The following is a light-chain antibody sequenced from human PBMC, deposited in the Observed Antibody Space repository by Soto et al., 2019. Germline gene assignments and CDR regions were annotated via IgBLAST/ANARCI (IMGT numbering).Light chain of an antibody. V-gene: IGKV3-11*01. Sequence: EIVLTQSPATLSLSPGERATLSCRVSQSVTSYLAWYQHKPGQAPRLLIYDASNRATGIPARFSGSGSGTDFTLTISNLEPEDFAVYYCQQRSNWPLTFGGGTKVEIK. CDR3: QQRSNWPLT. CDR2: DAS. CDR1: QSVTSY. J-gene: IGKJ4*01.